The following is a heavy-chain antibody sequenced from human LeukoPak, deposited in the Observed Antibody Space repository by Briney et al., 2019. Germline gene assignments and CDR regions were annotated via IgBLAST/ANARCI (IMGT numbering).Heavy chain of an antibody. CDR3: AKDLGVRYFDWLIPGSDY. J-gene: IGHJ4*02. Sequence: GGSLRLSCADSGRTFSSYWMHWVRQAPGKGLVWVSRINSDGSSTSYADSVKGRFTISRDNSKNTLYLQMNSLRAEDTAVYYCAKDLGVRYFDWLIPGSDYWGQGTLVTVSS. V-gene: IGHV3-74*01. CDR2: INSDGSST. D-gene: IGHD3-9*01. CDR1: GRTFSSYW.